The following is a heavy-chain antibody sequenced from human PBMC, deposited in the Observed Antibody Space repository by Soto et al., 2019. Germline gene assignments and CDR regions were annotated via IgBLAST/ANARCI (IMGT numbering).Heavy chain of an antibody. Sequence: QVQLVESGGGVVQPGRSLRLSCAASGFTFSSYAMQWVRQAPGKGLEWVAVISYDGSNKYYADSVKGRFTISRDNSKNTLYLQMNSLRAEDTAVYYCARDRYSSSWEYYYYGMDVWGQGTTVTVSS. CDR3: ARDRYSSSWEYYYYGMDV. J-gene: IGHJ6*02. V-gene: IGHV3-30-3*01. D-gene: IGHD6-13*01. CDR2: ISYDGSNK. CDR1: GFTFSSYA.